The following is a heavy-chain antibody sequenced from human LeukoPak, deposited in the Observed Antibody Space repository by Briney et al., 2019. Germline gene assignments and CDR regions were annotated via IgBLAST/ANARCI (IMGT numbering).Heavy chain of an antibody. D-gene: IGHD2-8*02. J-gene: IGHJ6*04. CDR1: GFSVYSHNY. CDR2: IYTDGSA. CDR3: AREGYCTVASCSV. Sequence: PGGSLRLSCTGSGFSVYSHNYMNWVRQAPGKGLEWVSLIYTDGSAYYADSVKGRFTLSRDISRNTLYLQMNNLGAEDTATYYCAREGYCTVASCSVWGKGTAVTVSS. V-gene: IGHV3-53*01.